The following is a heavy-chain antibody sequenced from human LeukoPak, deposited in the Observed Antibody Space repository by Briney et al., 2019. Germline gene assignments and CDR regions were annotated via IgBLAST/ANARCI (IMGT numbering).Heavy chain of an antibody. Sequence: SVKVSCKASGGTFSSYALSWVRQAPGQGLEWMGGIIPIFGTANYAQKFQGRATITADESTSTVYMELSSLRSEDTAVYYCARGQWPIHFDYWGQGTLVTVSS. D-gene: IGHD6-19*01. V-gene: IGHV1-69*13. CDR2: IIPIFGTA. CDR3: ARGQWPIHFDY. CDR1: GGTFSSYA. J-gene: IGHJ4*02.